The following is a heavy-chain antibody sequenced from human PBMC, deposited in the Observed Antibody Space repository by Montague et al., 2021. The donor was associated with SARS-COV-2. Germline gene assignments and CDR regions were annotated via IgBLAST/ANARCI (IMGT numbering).Heavy chain of an antibody. Sequence: SETLSLTCTVYGVSVKNYYWSWIRHPPGKGLEWIGQVHYIRKTKSKPSLQNPISISLDASKNQFYLSLTSVTSADAAVYYCARHHISTMYGYSWFDPWGRGTLVTVS. CDR2: VHYIRKT. CDR1: GVSVKNYY. CDR3: ARHHISTMYGYSWFDP. J-gene: IGHJ5*02. V-gene: IGHV4-59*02. D-gene: IGHD1-14*01.